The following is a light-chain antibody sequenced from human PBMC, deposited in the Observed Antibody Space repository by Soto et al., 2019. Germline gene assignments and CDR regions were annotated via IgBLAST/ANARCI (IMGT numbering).Light chain of an antibody. CDR2: DIF. CDR3: QKYNSWPLN. J-gene: IGKJ4*01. V-gene: IGKV3D-15*01. CDR1: QSVSNN. Sequence: EIVLTQSPATLSLSPGERATLSCRASQSVSNNYLAWYQQKPGQAPRLVIYDIFTRATGVPTRISGSGSGTEFTLTISSLQSEDFAVYYCQKYNSWPLNCGGGTKVDIK.